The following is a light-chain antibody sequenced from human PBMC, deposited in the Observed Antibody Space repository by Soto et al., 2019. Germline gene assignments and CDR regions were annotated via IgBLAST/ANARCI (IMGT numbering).Light chain of an antibody. CDR2: LNSDGSH. J-gene: IGLJ2*01. CDR3: QTWGTGIQV. Sequence: QSVLTQSPSASASLGASVKLTCTLSSGHSSYAIAWHQQQPEKGPRYLIKLNSDGSHSKGDGIPDRFSGSSSGAERYLTISSLQSEEEADFYCQTWGTGIQVFGGGTKLTVL. CDR1: SGHSSYA. V-gene: IGLV4-69*01.